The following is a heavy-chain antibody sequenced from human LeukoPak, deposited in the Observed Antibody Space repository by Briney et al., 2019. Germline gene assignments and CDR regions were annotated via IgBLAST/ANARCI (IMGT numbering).Heavy chain of an antibody. J-gene: IGHJ6*03. CDR2: INHSGST. CDR1: GGSFSGYY. V-gene: IGHV4-34*01. CDR3: ARDNTVVVPAAIYYMDV. Sequence: SETLSLTCAVYGGSFSGYYWSWIRQPPGKGLEWIGEINHSGSTNYNPSLKSRVTISVDTSKNQFSLKLSSVTAADTAVYYCARDNTVVVPAAIYYMDVWGKGTTVTVSS. D-gene: IGHD2-2*01.